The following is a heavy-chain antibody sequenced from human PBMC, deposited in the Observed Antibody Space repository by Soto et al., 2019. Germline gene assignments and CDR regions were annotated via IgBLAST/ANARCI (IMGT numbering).Heavy chain of an antibody. CDR2: IIPIFGTA. CDR3: AREGGYDILTGYYTWFDP. CDR1: GGTFSSYA. J-gene: IGHJ5*02. Sequence: ASGKVSCKASGGTFSSYAISWVRQAPGQGLEWMGGIIPIFGTANYAQRFQGRVTITADESTSTAYMELSSLRSEDTAVYYCAREGGYDILTGYYTWFDPWGQGTLVTVSS. V-gene: IGHV1-69*13. D-gene: IGHD3-9*01.